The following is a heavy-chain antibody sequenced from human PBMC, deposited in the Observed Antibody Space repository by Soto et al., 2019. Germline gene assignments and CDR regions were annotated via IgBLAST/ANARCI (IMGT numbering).Heavy chain of an antibody. CDR2: MNHNSGNT. J-gene: IGHJ4*02. CDR3: ARGLGPMGVNNFDY. CDR1: GYTFTSYD. D-gene: IGHD2-21*01. V-gene: IGHV1-8*01. Sequence: QVQLVQSGAEVKKPGASVKVSCKASGYTFTSYDINWVRQATGQGLEWMGWMNHNSGNTGYAQKFQGRVTMTRNTSLSTAYMELSSLRSEDTAVYYCARGLGPMGVNNFDYWGQGTLVTVSS.